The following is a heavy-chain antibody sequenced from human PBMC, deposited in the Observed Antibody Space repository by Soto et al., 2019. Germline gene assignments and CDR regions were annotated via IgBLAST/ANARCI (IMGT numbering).Heavy chain of an antibody. CDR1: GFTFSNYG. Sequence: QVQLVESGGGVVQPGRSLRLSCAASGFTFSNYGMHWVRQAPGKGLEWVIVISYDGNVAYYADSVKGRFTISRDNSKNPLYLQMNSLRTEDTAMYYCAKEGPITNWTFDYWGQGTLVTVSS. J-gene: IGHJ4*02. CDR3: AKEGPITNWTFDY. D-gene: IGHD1-1*01. V-gene: IGHV3-30*18. CDR2: ISYDGNVA.